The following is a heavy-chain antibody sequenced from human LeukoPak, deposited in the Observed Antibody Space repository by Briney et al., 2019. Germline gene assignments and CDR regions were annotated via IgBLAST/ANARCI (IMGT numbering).Heavy chain of an antibody. D-gene: IGHD6-19*01. CDR2: INHSGST. CDR3: VRQSKVAGTEDY. Sequence: SETLSLTCAVYGGSFSGYYWSWIRQPPGKGLEWIGEINHSGSTNYNPSLKSRVTISVDTSKNQFSLKLSSATAADTAVYYCVRQSKVAGTEDYWGQGALVTVSS. CDR1: GGSFSGYY. J-gene: IGHJ4*02. V-gene: IGHV4-34*01.